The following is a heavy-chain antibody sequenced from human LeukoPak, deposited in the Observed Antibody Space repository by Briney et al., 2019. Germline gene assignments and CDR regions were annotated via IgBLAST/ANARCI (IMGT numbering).Heavy chain of an antibody. J-gene: IGHJ4*02. CDR3: VRCVSGTNGLFDY. CDR2: INSDGSRT. Sequence: SGGSLRLSCAASGFTFSKYWMHWVRQAPGKGLVWVSHINSDGSRTTYADFVKGRFTISRDNAKNTLYLQMGSLRAEDMAVYYCVRCVSGTNGLFDYWGQGTLVTVSS. V-gene: IGHV3-74*01. D-gene: IGHD1-7*01. CDR1: GFTFSKYW.